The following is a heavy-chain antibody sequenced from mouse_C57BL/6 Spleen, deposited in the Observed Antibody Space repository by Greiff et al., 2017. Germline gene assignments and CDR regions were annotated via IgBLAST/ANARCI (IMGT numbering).Heavy chain of an antibody. CDR1: GYSFTSYY. CDR3: ARGEVYYGNYFDY. V-gene: IGHV1-66*01. D-gene: IGHD2-1*01. Sequence: VQLQQSGPELVKPGASVTISCKASGYSFTSYYIHWVKQRPGQGLEWIGWIYPGSGNTKYNEKFKGKATLTADTSSSTAYMQLSSLTSEDSAVYYCARGEVYYGNYFDYWGQGTTLTVSS. CDR2: IYPGSGNT. J-gene: IGHJ2*01.